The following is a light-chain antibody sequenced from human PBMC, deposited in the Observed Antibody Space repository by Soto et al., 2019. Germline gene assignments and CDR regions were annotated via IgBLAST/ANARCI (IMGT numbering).Light chain of an antibody. CDR1: QSVSSN. CDR2: GAS. CDR3: QQYNNWPPYT. V-gene: IGKV3-15*01. J-gene: IGKJ2*01. Sequence: EIVMTQSPATLSVSPGERATLSCRASQSVSSNLAWYQQKPGQAPRLLIYGASTRATGNPARFSGSGSGTDFTLTVSSLQSEDFAVYYCQQYNNWPPYTFGQGTKLEIK.